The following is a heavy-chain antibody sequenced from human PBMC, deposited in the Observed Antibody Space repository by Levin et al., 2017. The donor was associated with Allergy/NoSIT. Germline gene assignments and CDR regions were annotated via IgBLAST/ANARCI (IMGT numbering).Heavy chain of an antibody. V-gene: IGHV1-69*02. CDR2: IIPILGIA. D-gene: IGHD4-23*01. CDR1: GGTFSSYT. J-gene: IGHJ3*02. CDR3: ASPSVVIEGDKDAFDI. Sequence: ASVKVSCKASGGTFSSYTISWVRQAPGQGLEWMGRIIPILGIANYAQKFQGRVTITADKSTSTAYMELSSLRSEDTAVYYCASPSVVIEGDKDAFDIWGQGTMVTVSS.